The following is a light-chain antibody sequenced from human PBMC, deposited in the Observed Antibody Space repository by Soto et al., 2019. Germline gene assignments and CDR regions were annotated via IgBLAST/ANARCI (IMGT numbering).Light chain of an antibody. Sequence: EIVLTQSPGTLSLSPGGRATLSCRASQSVSSTYLACHQPEPGQAPRLLIYDASTRATGVPARFSGRESGTDFTLTIRSLQSEDFAVYYCQQYKNWPPITFGQGTRVET. CDR3: QQYKNWPPIT. V-gene: IGKV3-15*01. CDR2: DAS. J-gene: IGKJ5*01. CDR1: QSVSSTY.